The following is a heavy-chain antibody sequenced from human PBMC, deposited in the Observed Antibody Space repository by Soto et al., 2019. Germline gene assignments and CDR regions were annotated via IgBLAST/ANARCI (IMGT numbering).Heavy chain of an antibody. CDR1: GGTFRNYP. J-gene: IGHJ4*02. Sequence: QVQLVQSGTEVKKPGSSVKVSCKASGGTFRNYPINWVRQAPGQGLEWMGSIFPLTDIPDYAQNFQARLTISADKSTSTAYMESSSLTSADTAMYFCARGPLVVLNYFESWGQGTLVTVSS. CDR3: ARGPLVVLNYFES. V-gene: IGHV1-69*02. CDR2: IFPLTDIP.